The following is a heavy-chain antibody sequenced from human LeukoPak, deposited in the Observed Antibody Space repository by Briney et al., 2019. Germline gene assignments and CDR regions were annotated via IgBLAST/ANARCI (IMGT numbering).Heavy chain of an antibody. D-gene: IGHD3-10*01. J-gene: IGHJ5*02. Sequence: ASVKVSCKASGGTFRTYPISWVRQAPGQGLEWMGGLTHIFRRTNYTQKFQERLIITTDESYSTAYMELRDLRSDDTALYYCATSGSGRSWDWFAPWGQGTLVIVSS. CDR1: GGTFRTYP. CDR2: LTHIFRRT. CDR3: ATSGSGRSWDWFAP. V-gene: IGHV1-69*05.